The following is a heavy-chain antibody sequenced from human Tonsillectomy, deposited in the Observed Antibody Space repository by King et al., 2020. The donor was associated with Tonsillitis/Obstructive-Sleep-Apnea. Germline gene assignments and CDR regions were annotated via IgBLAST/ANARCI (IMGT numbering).Heavy chain of an antibody. J-gene: IGHJ6*03. CDR1: GFTFDDYT. CDR2: ISWDGGST. Sequence: VQLVESGGVVVQPGGSLRLSCAASGFTFDDYTMHWVRQAPGKGLEWVSLISWDGGSTYYADSVKGRFTISRDNSKNSMYLQMNRLRTEDTALYYCAKDPRGYCSGGSCYLTDYYYYMDVWGKGTTVTVSS. D-gene: IGHD2-15*01. CDR3: AKDPRGYCSGGSCYLTDYYYYMDV. V-gene: IGHV3-43*01.